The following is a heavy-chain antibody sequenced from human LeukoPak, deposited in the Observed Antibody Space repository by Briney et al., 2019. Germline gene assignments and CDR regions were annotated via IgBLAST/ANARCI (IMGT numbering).Heavy chain of an antibody. D-gene: IGHD2-15*01. CDR3: ARGDLGYCSGGSCYWHY. J-gene: IGHJ4*02. Sequence: SETLSLTCTVSGGSISSSGYYWGWIRQPPGKGLEWIGSMYYSGSTYYNPSLKSRVSISVGTSKNQLSLTLTSVTAADTAMYYCARGDLGYCSGGSCYWHYWGQGTLATVSS. V-gene: IGHV4-39*07. CDR2: MYYSGST. CDR1: GGSISSSGYY.